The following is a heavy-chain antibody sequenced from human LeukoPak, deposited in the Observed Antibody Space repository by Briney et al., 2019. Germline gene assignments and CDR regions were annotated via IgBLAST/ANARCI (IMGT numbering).Heavy chain of an antibody. CDR3: ARSQWDQLRRYFDY. Sequence: PGGSLRLSCAASGFTFRDYTMNWVRQSPGKGLEWVSPISSATNYMYYGDSVRGRFTISRDNGRNSLYLEMNNLSADEAAVYFCARSQWDQLRRYFDYWGQGVLVTVSS. CDR1: GFTFRDYT. D-gene: IGHD1-26*01. CDR2: ISSATNYM. V-gene: IGHV3-21*01. J-gene: IGHJ4*02.